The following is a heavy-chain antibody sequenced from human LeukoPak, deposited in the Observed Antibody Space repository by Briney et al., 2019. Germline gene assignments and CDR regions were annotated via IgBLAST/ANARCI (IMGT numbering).Heavy chain of an antibody. J-gene: IGHJ4*02. V-gene: IGHV3-11*01. Sequence: GGSLRLSCAASGFTFSDYYMSWIRQAPGKGLEWVSYISSSGSTIYYADSVKGRFTISRDNSKNTLYLQMNSLRAEDTAVYYCAKDHDYYDSSGYYYPPGYWGQGTLVTVSS. CDR2: ISSSGSTI. D-gene: IGHD3-22*01. CDR1: GFTFSDYY. CDR3: AKDHDYYDSSGYYYPPGY.